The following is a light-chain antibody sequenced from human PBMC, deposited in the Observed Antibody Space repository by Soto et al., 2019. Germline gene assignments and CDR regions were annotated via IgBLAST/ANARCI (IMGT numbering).Light chain of an antibody. V-gene: IGLV1-40*01. J-gene: IGLJ2*01. CDR1: SSNIGAGYD. Sequence: QSVLTQAPSVSGAPGQRVTISCTGSSSNIGAGYDVHWYQQLPGTAPKLLIYGNNNRPSGVPDRFSGSKSGTSASLAITGLQAEDEADYYCQSYDASLSGVVFGGGTKLTFL. CDR3: QSYDASLSGVV. CDR2: GNN.